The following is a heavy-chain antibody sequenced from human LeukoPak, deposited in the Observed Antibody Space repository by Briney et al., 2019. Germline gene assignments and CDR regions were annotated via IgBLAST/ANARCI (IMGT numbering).Heavy chain of an antibody. CDR2: SYPGDSDT. J-gene: IGHJ5*02. V-gene: IGHV5-51*01. D-gene: IGHD2-15*01. CDR3: ASLTRDCSGGSCYSDWFDP. CDR1: GYSFTSYR. Sequence: GESLKISCKGSGYSFTSYRIGWVRQMPGKGLEWMGMSYPGDSDTRYSPAFQGQVTISADKSIRTAYLQWSSLRASDTAMYYCASLTRDCSGGSCYSDWFDPWGQGTLVTVSS.